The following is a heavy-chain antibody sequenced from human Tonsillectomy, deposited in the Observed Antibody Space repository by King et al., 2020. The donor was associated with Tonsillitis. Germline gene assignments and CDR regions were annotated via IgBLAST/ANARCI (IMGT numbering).Heavy chain of an antibody. CDR3: AIDRPPETPMGGFDY. J-gene: IGHJ4*02. CDR2: ISFDGSKT. V-gene: IGHV3-30*03. D-gene: IGHD5-18*01. Sequence: VQLVESGGGVVQPGRSLRLSCAASGFTFSTYGMHWVRQAPGKGLEWVSVISFDGSKTYYIDSVEGRFTISRDNSKDTLYLEMNRLRADDTAVYYCAIDRPPETPMGGFDYWGQGTLVIVSS. CDR1: GFTFSTYG.